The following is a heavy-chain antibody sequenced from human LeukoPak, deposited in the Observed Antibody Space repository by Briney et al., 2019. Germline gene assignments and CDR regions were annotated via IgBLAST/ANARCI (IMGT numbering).Heavy chain of an antibody. D-gene: IGHD2-15*01. CDR2: IYSGGST. CDR3: ARDIRYCSGGSCLYDAFDI. V-gene: IGHV3-53*01. CDR1: GFTVSSNY. J-gene: IGHJ3*02. Sequence: GGSLRLSCAASGFTVSSNYMSWVRQAPGKGLEWVSVIYSGGSTYYADSVKGRFTISRDNSKNTLYLQMNSLRAKDTAVYYCARDIRYCSGGSCLYDAFDIWGQGTMVTVSS.